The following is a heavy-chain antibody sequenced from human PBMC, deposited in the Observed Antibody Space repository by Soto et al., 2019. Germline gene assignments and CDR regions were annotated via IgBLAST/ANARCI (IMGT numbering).Heavy chain of an antibody. CDR1: GCTFSSYS. V-gene: IGHV3-21*01. J-gene: IGHJ4*02. Sequence: GGSLRLSCAASGCTFSSYSMNWVRQAPGKGLEWVSSISSSSSYIYYADSVKGRFTISRDNAKNSLYLQMNSLRAEDTAVYYCAREEDIVVVPAALSFDYWGQGTLVTVSS. CDR2: ISSSSSYI. D-gene: IGHD2-2*01. CDR3: AREEDIVVVPAALSFDY.